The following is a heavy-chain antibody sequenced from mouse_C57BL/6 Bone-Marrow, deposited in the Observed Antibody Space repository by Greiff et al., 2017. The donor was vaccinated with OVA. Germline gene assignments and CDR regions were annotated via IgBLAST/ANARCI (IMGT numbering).Heavy chain of an antibody. D-gene: IGHD2-3*01. V-gene: IGHV1-19*01. J-gene: IGHJ4*01. CDR3: ARTRWLLRMDY. Sequence: VQLKQSGPVLVKPGASVKMSCKASGYTFTDYYMNWVKQSHGKSLEWIGVINPYNGGTSYNQKFKGKATLTVDKSSSTAYMELNSLTSEDSAVYYCARTRWLLRMDYWGQGTSVTVSS. CDR1: GYTFTDYY. CDR2: INPYNGGT.